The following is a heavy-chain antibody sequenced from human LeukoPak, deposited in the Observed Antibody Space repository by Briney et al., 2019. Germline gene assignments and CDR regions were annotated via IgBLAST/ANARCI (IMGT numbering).Heavy chain of an antibody. CDR3: AGHHPRNTVDF. V-gene: IGHV4-59*08. D-gene: IGHD2-8*02. J-gene: IGHJ4*02. Sequence: MTSETLSLTCTVSGGSISSYYWSWIRLPPGKGLEWIAYISDIGSINYNPSLKSRVTISLDTSKNQFSLKLSSVTAADTAVYYCAGHHPRNTVDFWGQGTLVTVSS. CDR1: GGSISSYY. CDR2: ISDIGSI.